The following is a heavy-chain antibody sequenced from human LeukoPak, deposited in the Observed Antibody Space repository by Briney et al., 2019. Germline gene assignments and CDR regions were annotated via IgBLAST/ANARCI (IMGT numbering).Heavy chain of an antibody. CDR1: GYSISNGYY. CDR3: ARSPRTHYYGSGSYISGFDP. Sequence: SETLSLTCTVSGYSISNGYYWGWIRQPPGKGLEFIGSVYHGGNTYYKASLKSRVTISLDTSKNQFSLRLSSVTAADTAVYYCARSPRTHYYGSGSYISGFDPWGQGTLVTVSS. J-gene: IGHJ5*02. D-gene: IGHD3-10*01. CDR2: VYHGGNT. V-gene: IGHV4-38-2*02.